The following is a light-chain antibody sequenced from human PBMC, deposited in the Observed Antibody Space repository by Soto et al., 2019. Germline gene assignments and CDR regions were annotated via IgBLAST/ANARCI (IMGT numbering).Light chain of an antibody. CDR3: QQRAKWPLT. V-gene: IGKV3-11*01. Sequence: EIVLTQSPATLSLSPGERATLSCRASQSVSSYLAWYQQKPGQAPRLLIYDASNRATGIPARFSGSGSGTDFTLTISSLEPEDFAVYYCQQRAKWPLTFGGGTTGDIK. J-gene: IGKJ4*01. CDR1: QSVSSY. CDR2: DAS.